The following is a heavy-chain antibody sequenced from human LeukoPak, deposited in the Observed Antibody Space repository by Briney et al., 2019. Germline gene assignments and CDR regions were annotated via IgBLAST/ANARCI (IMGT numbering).Heavy chain of an antibody. CDR1: GYTFTSYD. J-gene: IGHJ6*03. CDR2: MDPNSGNT. CDR3: ARGRLGRKYYYYIGG. Sequence: ASVKVSCKASGYTFTSYDINWVRQATGQGLEWMGWMDPNSGNTGYAQKFQGRVTITRNTSISTAYMELSSLRSEDTAVYYCARGRLGRKYYYYIGGWGKGTTVTVSS. V-gene: IGHV1-8*03. D-gene: IGHD3-16*01.